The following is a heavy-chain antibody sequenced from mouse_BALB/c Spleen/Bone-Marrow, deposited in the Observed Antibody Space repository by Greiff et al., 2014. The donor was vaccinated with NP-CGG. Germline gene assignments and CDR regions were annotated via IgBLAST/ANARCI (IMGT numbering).Heavy chain of an antibody. Sequence: VQLKQSGAELVKPGAPVKLSCTASGFKIKDTYMHWGKQRPEQGLEWSGRIDPANGNTKYDPKFQGKATITADTSSNTAYLQLSSLTSEDTAVYYCALYYDYDVGYWGQGTTLTVSS. D-gene: IGHD2-4*01. CDR1: GFKIKDTY. V-gene: IGHV14-3*02. J-gene: IGHJ2*01. CDR3: ALYYDYDVGY. CDR2: IDPANGNT.